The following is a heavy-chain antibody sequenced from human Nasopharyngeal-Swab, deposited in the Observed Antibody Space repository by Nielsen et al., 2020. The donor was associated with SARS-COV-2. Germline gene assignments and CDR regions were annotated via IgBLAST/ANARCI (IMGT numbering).Heavy chain of an antibody. Sequence: SETLSLTCAVYGGSFSGYYWSWICQPPGKGLEWIGEINHSGSTNYNPSLKSRVTISVDTSKNQFSLKLSSVTAADTAVYYCASFRYSGSYLKYYFDYWGQGTLVTVSS. J-gene: IGHJ4*02. CDR2: INHSGST. CDR3: ASFRYSGSYLKYYFDY. V-gene: IGHV4-34*01. CDR1: GGSFSGYY. D-gene: IGHD1-26*01.